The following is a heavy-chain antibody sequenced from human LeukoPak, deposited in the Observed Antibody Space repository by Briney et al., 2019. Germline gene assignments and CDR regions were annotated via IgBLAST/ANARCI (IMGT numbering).Heavy chain of an antibody. CDR1: GFTFGSYG. CDR3: ARDEGGPLDY. Sequence: GGTLRLSCVVSGFTFGSYGMTWVRQAPGKGLEWVSAISGSGGSTYYADSVKGRFTISRDNAKNSLYLQMNSLRAEDTAVYYCARDEGGPLDYWGQGTLVTVSS. CDR2: ISGSGGST. V-gene: IGHV3-23*01. J-gene: IGHJ4*02. D-gene: IGHD3-16*01.